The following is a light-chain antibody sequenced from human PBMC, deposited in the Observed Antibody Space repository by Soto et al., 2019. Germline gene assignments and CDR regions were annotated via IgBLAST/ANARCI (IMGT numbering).Light chain of an antibody. Sequence: EIVLTQSPGTLSLSPGERATLSFRASQSVSSSYLAWYQQKPGQAPRLLIYGASSRATGIPARFGGSGSATEFTLTISSLQSEDFAVYYCQQYSQWPLTFGGGTKVDI. CDR2: GAS. CDR3: QQYSQWPLT. CDR1: QSVSSSY. J-gene: IGKJ4*01. V-gene: IGKV3-20*01.